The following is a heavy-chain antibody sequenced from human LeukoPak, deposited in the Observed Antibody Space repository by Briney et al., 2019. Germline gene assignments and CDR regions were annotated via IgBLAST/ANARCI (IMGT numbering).Heavy chain of an antibody. D-gene: IGHD3-16*01. Sequence: PGGSLRLSCAASGFIFSSHGMNWVRQAPGKGLEWVSGISPSGGITYYTDSVKGRFTISRDNSKNTQSLQMNSLRAEDTAVYYCAKDDDWGRYKHWGQGTLVTVSS. J-gene: IGHJ1*01. CDR1: GFIFSSHG. CDR3: AKDDDWGRYKH. V-gene: IGHV3-23*01. CDR2: ISPSGGIT.